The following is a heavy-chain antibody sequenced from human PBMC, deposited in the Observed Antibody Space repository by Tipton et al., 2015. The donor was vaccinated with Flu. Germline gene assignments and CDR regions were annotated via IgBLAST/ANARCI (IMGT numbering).Heavy chain of an antibody. CDR1: GFTSGDYA. Sequence: RSLRLSCAASGFTSGDYAMHWARQAPGKGLEWVSGVSWNSGAIAYADSVKGRFTISRDNAKNSLYLQMNSLRAEDTALYYCAKGGITTYPLGGFDIWGQGTMVTVSA. D-gene: IGHD1/OR15-1a*01. CDR2: VSWNSGAI. CDR3: AKGGITTYPLGGFDI. J-gene: IGHJ3*02. V-gene: IGHV3-9*02.